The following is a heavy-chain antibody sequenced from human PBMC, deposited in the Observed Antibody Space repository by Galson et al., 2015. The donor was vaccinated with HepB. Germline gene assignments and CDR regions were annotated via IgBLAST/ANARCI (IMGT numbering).Heavy chain of an antibody. D-gene: IGHD3-22*01. CDR3: AKDYVDSSGGTYYYYGMDA. V-gene: IGHV3-43D*03. Sequence: SLRLSCAASGFSFDHYTMHWVRQIPGKGLEWLSFITWDGKTTSYADSARGRFIISRDNNKNSLYLEMKTLRVDDTALYYCAKDYVDSSGGTYYYYGMDAWGPGTTVTVAS. J-gene: IGHJ6*02. CDR1: GFSFDHYT. CDR2: ITWDGKTT.